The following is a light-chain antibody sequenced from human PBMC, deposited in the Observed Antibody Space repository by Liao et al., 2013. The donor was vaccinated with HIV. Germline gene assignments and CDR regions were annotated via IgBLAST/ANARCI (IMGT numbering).Light chain of an antibody. CDR2: QDS. CDR1: KLENKY. Sequence: SYELTQPPSVSVSPGQTASITCSGDKLENKYACWYQQKPGQSPVLVIYQDSKRPSGIPERFSGSNSGNTATLTISGTQAMDEADYYCQAWDSSTGVFGTGTKVTV. J-gene: IGLJ1*01. V-gene: IGLV3-1*01. CDR3: QAWDSSTGV.